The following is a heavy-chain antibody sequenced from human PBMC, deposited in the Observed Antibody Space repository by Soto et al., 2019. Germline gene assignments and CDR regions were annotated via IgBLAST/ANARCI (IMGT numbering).Heavy chain of an antibody. V-gene: IGHV1-18*01. CDR1: GYTFTSYG. CDR2: ISAYNGNT. J-gene: IGHJ4*02. D-gene: IGHD2-15*01. Sequence: ASVKVSCKASGYTFTSYGISWVRQAPGQGLEWMGWISAYNGNTNYAQKLQGRVTMTTDTSTSTAYMELRSLRSDDTAVYYCARDGDDLGYCSGGSCYGVYWGQGTLVTVSS. CDR3: ARDGDDLGYCSGGSCYGVY.